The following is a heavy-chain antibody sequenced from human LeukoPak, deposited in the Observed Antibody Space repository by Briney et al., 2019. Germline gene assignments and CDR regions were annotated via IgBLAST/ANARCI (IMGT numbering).Heavy chain of an antibody. D-gene: IGHD1/OR15-1a*01. V-gene: IGHV1-2*02. CDR1: GYTFTGYY. CDR2: INPNSGGT. CDR3: ARGNIWRVGFDY. Sequence: GASVKVSCKASGYTFTGYYMHWVRQAPGQGLEWMGWINPNSGGTNYAQKFQGRVTITRDTSINTLYMELSRLRSDDTAVYYCARGNIWRVGFDYWGQGTLVTVSS. J-gene: IGHJ4*02.